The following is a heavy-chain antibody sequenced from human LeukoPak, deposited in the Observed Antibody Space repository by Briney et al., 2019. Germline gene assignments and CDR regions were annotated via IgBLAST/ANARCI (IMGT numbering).Heavy chain of an antibody. Sequence: GGSLRLSCAASGFTFSTSWMHWVRQAPGKGLIWVSRISSDGNSISYEDSVKGRFTVSRDNAKDSLYLQMNSLRAEDTAVYYCARALTTLTYEGYWGQGTLVTVSS. CDR3: ARALTTLTYEGY. D-gene: IGHD1-1*01. J-gene: IGHJ4*02. CDR1: GFTFSTSW. CDR2: ISSDGNSI. V-gene: IGHV3-74*01.